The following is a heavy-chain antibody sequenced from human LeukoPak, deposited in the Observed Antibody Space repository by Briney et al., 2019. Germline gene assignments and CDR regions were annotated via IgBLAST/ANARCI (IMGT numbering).Heavy chain of an antibody. J-gene: IGHJ4*02. V-gene: IGHV3-48*01. Sequence: PGGSLRLSCAASGFTFSSYSMNWVRQAPGKGLEWVSYISSSSSTIYYAVSVKGRFAISRDNAKNSLYLQVSSLRAEDTAVYYCARANYCSSTSCQKGLYYFDYWGQGTLVTVSS. CDR1: GFTFSSYS. CDR3: ARANYCSSTSCQKGLYYFDY. CDR2: ISSSSSTI. D-gene: IGHD2-2*01.